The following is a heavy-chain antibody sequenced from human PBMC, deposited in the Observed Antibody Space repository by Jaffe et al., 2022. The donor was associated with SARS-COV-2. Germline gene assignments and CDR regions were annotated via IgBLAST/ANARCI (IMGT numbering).Heavy chain of an antibody. CDR3: ARVPQPYYYYGMDV. J-gene: IGHJ6*02. Sequence: QVQLQESGPGLVKPSETLSLTCTVSGGSISSYYWSWIRQPPGKGLEWIGYIYYSGSTNYNPSLKSRVTISVDTSKNQFSLKLSSVTAADTAVYYCARVPQPYYYYGMDVWGQGTTVTVSS. CDR2: IYYSGST. V-gene: IGHV4-59*01. CDR1: GGSISSYY.